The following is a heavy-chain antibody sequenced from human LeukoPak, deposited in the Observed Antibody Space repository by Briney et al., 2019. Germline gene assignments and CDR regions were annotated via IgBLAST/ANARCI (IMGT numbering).Heavy chain of an antibody. CDR3: ARDDYDILTGYYGWDYYYYGMDV. J-gene: IGHJ6*02. D-gene: IGHD3-9*01. CDR2: IIPILGIA. CDR1: GGTFSSYA. Sequence: ASVKVSCKASGGTFSSYAISWVRQAPGQGLEWMGRIIPILGIANYAQKFQGRVTITADKSTSTAYMELSSLRSEDTAVYYCARDDYDILTGYYGWDYYYYGMDVWGQGTMVTVSS. V-gene: IGHV1-69*04.